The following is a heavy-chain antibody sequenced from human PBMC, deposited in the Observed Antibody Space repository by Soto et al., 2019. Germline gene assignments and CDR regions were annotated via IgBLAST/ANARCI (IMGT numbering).Heavy chain of an antibody. CDR1: GYTFTSYY. D-gene: IGHD1-26*01. V-gene: IGHV1-46*01. Sequence: SAKVSFKASGYTFTSYYMHWVRQAPGQGLEWMGIINPSGGSTSYAQKFQGRVTMTRDTSTSTVYMELSSLRSEDTAVYYCARAGGWELLRTDYWGQGTLVTVSS. CDR3: ARAGGWELLRTDY. J-gene: IGHJ4*02. CDR2: INPSGGST.